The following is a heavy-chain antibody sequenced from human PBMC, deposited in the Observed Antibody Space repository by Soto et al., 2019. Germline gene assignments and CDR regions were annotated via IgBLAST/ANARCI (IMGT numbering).Heavy chain of an antibody. CDR3: AREAYPASTATGIDY. D-gene: IGHD1-1*01. V-gene: IGHV1-2*04. J-gene: IGHJ4*02. CDR1: GYTFTGYY. CDR2: INPNSGGT. Sequence: ASVNVSCKASGYTFTGYYMHWVRQAPGQGLEWMGWINPNSGGTNYAQKFQGWVTMTRDTSISTAYMELSRLRSDDTAVYYCAREAYPASTATGIDYWGQGTLVTVSS.